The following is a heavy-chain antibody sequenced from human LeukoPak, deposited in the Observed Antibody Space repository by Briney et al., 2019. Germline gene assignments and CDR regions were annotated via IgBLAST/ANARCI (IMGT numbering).Heavy chain of an antibody. J-gene: IGHJ4*02. CDR2: ISAYNGNT. Sequence: ASVKVSSTASVYTFTTYGISWVRQAPGHGLEWMGGISAYNGNTNYAQKRQGRVTMTTDTSTSTAYMELRSLRSDDTAVYYCARDRRSSAVYFDYWGQGTLVTVSS. CDR1: VYTFTTYG. D-gene: IGHD1-14*01. V-gene: IGHV1-18*01. CDR3: ARDRRSSAVYFDY.